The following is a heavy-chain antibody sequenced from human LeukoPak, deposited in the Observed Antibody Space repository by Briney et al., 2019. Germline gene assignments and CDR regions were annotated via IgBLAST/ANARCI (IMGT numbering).Heavy chain of an antibody. D-gene: IGHD3-22*01. V-gene: IGHV3-30*03. Sequence: PGRSLRLSCAASGFTFSSYGMHWVRQAPGKGLEWVAVISYDGSNKYYADSVKGRFTISRGNSKNTLYLQMNSLRAEDTAVYYCAREYNSGPKQTDAFDIWGQGTMVTVSS. CDR3: AREYNSGPKQTDAFDI. CDR2: ISYDGSNK. J-gene: IGHJ3*02. CDR1: GFTFSSYG.